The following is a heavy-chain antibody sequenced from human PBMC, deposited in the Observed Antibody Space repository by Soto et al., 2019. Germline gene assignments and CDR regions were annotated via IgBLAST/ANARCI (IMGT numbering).Heavy chain of an antibody. D-gene: IGHD6-13*01. V-gene: IGHV4-61*05. CDR2: IYYSGST. J-gene: IGHJ4*02. CDR3: ARVMTGGYSSSWYYYLNY. Sequence: SETLSLTCTVSGGSISSSSYYWGWIRQPPGKGLEWIGYIYYSGSTNYNPSLKSRVTISVDTSKNQFSLKLSSVTAADTAVYYCARVMTGGYSSSWYYYLNYWGQGTLVTVSS. CDR1: GGSISSSSYY.